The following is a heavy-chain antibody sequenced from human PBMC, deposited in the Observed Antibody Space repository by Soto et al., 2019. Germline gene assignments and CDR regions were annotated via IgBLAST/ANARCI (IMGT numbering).Heavy chain of an antibody. CDR2: IHYDGRA. Sequence: QLQLQESGPGLVKPSETLSLTCTVSGGSISTNSHYWAWIRQPPGKGLEWIARIHYDGRAYYNPPSKSGIAVSVDTSRNQFSQNLISVTDADKAIYYCARQLGNYGDWAFDHWGQGTLVTISS. CDR3: ARQLGNYGDWAFDH. CDR1: GGSISTNSHY. D-gene: IGHD4-17*01. J-gene: IGHJ4*02. V-gene: IGHV4-39*01.